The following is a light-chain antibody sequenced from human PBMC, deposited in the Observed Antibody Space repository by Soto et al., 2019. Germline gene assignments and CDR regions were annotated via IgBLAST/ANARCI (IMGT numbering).Light chain of an antibody. CDR1: SSDVGSSNF. CDR2: DVT. CDR3: CSYAGTFTPVV. J-gene: IGLJ2*01. V-gene: IGLV2-11*01. Sequence: QSALTQPRSVSGSPGQSVAISCTGTSSDVGSSNFVSWYQQHPGKAPKLMIYDVTARPSGVPDRFSASKSGNTASLTISGLQAEDEADYYCCSYAGTFTPVVVGGGTKLTVL.